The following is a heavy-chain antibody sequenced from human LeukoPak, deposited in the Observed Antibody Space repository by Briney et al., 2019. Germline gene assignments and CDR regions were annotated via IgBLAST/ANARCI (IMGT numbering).Heavy chain of an antibody. J-gene: IGHJ4*02. Sequence: PGGSLRLSCAASGFTFSSYAMHWVRQAPGKGLEWVAVISYDGSNKYYADSVKGRFTISRDNSKNTLYLQMNSLRAEDTAVYYCAKDLGCCSGGSCYSFDYWGQGTLVTVSS. D-gene: IGHD2-15*01. V-gene: IGHV3-30*04. CDR3: AKDLGCCSGGSCYSFDY. CDR1: GFTFSSYA. CDR2: ISYDGSNK.